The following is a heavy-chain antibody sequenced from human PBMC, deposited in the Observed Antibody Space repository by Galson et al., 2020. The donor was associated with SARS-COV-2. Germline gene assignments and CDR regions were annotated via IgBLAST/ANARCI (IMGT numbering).Heavy chain of an antibody. J-gene: IGHJ5*02. D-gene: IGHD6-13*01. V-gene: IGHV1-69*13. CDR3: ARGGSAAAHSYLWFDP. CDR1: GGTFSSYA. Sequence: SSVKVSCKASGGTFSSYAISWVRQAPGQGLEWMGGIIPIFGTANYAQKFQGRVTITADESTSTAYMELSSLRSEDTAVYYCARGGSAAAHSYLWFDPWGQGTLVTVSS. CDR2: IIPIFGTA.